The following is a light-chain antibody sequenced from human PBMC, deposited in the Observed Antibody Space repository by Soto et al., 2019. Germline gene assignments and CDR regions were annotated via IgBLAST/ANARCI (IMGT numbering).Light chain of an antibody. Sequence: LVMTQSPLSLDITPGETATNYCRSSQSLLYRDGRTFLDWYLQRPGQSPQLLIYLASNRASGVPDRFSGSGSGTDFTLKISRVEAEDVGIYYCMQALQTPTFGGGTRWISN. CDR3: MQALQTPT. CDR1: QSLLYRDGRTF. CDR2: LAS. V-gene: IGKV2-28*01. J-gene: IGKJ4*01.